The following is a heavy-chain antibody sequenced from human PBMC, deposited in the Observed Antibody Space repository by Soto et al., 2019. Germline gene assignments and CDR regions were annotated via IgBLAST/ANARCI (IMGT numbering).Heavy chain of an antibody. D-gene: IGHD3-3*01. CDR1: GGSVNGYY. CDR2: INHTGGT. J-gene: IGHJ5*02. CDR3: ATRITVFGLLIPPFDP. Sequence: QVHLQQWGAGLLKPSETLSLTCAVYGGSVNGYYWNWIRQPPGKGLEWIGEINHTGGTHYNPSLKSRVTMSVNTSKNQFSLRLSSVTAADTAIYYCATRITVFGLLIPPFDPWGQGTQVTVSS. V-gene: IGHV4-34*02.